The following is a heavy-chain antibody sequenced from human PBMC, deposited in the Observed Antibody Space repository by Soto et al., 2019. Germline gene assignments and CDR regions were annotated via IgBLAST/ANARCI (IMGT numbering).Heavy chain of an antibody. CDR2: IYPGDSDT. CDR1: GCSFTSYW. D-gene: IGHD3-9*01. V-gene: IGHV5-51*01. Sequence: PGESLKISCKGSGCSFTSYWIGWVRQMPGKGLEWMGIIYPGDSDTRYSPSFQGQVTISADKSISTAYLQWSSLKASDTAMYYCARTGTFSYYDILTGPFDYWGQGTLVTVSS. J-gene: IGHJ4*02. CDR3: ARTGTFSYYDILTGPFDY.